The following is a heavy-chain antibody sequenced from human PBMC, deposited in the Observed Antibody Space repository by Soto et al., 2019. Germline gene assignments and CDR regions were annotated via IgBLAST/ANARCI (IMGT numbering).Heavy chain of an antibody. J-gene: IGHJ5*02. Sequence: GGSLRLSCAASGCTFSSYAMSWVRQAPGKGLEWVSAISGSGGSTYYADSVKGRFTISRDNSKNTLYLQMNSLRAEDTAVYYCAKDLLVTPRNWFDPWGQGTLVTVSS. V-gene: IGHV3-23*01. CDR3: AKDLLVTPRNWFDP. D-gene: IGHD5-18*01. CDR1: GCTFSSYA. CDR2: ISGSGGST.